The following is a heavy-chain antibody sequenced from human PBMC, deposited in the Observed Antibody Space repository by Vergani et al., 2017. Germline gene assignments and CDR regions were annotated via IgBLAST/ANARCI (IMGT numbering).Heavy chain of an antibody. CDR2: ISSSSSYI. CDR1: GFTFSSYS. Sequence: EVQLVESGGGLVKPGGSLRLSCAASGFTFSSYSMHWVRQAPGKGLEWVSSISSSSSYIYYADSVKGRFTIARDNAKNSLYLQMNSLRAEDTAVYYCARDPLTYSSSWFDYWGQGTLVTVSS. V-gene: IGHV3-21*01. D-gene: IGHD6-13*01. CDR3: ARDPLTYSSSWFDY. J-gene: IGHJ4*02.